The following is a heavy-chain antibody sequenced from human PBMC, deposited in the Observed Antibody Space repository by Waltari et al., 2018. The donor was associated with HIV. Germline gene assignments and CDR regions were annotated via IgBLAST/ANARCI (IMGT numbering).Heavy chain of an antibody. CDR2: IIPIFGTT. Sequence: QVHLVQSGAEVKKPGSSVTVSCKASGATFSDYALYWVRQAPGQGLELVGQIIPIFGTTNYAQKFQGRVTITAGESTGTVYMELRSLRSEDTAMYYCARSSPGDDFWSGKLVSWGQGTQVTVSS. J-gene: IGHJ5*02. D-gene: IGHD3-3*01. CDR3: ARSSPGDDFWSGKLVS. CDR1: GATFSDYA. V-gene: IGHV1-69*01.